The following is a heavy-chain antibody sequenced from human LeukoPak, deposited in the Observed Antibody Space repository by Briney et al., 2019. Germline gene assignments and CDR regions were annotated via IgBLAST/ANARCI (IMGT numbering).Heavy chain of an antibody. CDR3: ARRSVVRGVIRHYYGMDV. V-gene: IGHV4-61*01. J-gene: IGHJ6*02. Sequence: SETLSLTCSVSGASVYSDSSYWTWIRQAPGKGLEWIGYIYYSGSTNYNPSLKSRVTISVDTSKNQFSLKLSSVTAADTAVYYCARRSVVRGVIRHYYGMDVWGQGTTVTVSS. CDR1: GASVYSDSSY. D-gene: IGHD3-10*01. CDR2: IYYSGST.